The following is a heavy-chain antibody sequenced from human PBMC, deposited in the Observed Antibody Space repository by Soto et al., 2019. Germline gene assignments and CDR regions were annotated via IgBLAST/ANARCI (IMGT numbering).Heavy chain of an antibody. CDR2: ISWNSGSI. Sequence: GGSLRLSCAASGFTFDDYVMHWVRQAPGKGLEWVSGISWNSGSIGYADSVKGRFTISRDNAKNSLHLQMNRLRAEDTALYYCAKDLRAIAAAGTSARYYYGMDVWGQGTTVTVSS. D-gene: IGHD6-13*01. J-gene: IGHJ6*02. CDR1: GFTFDDYV. CDR3: AKDLRAIAAAGTSARYYYGMDV. V-gene: IGHV3-9*01.